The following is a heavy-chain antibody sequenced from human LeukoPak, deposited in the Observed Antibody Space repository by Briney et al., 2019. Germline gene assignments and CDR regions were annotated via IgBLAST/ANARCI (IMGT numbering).Heavy chain of an antibody. CDR1: GYSFTGYW. V-gene: IGHV5-51*01. J-gene: IGHJ6*02. D-gene: IGHD2-15*01. CDR2: IYPGDSDT. Sequence: GESLKISCKGSGYSFTGYWIGWVRQLPGKGLEWMGIIYPGDSDTRYSPSFQGQVTISADKSISTAYLQWSSLKASDTAMYYCAVQLRYCSGGSCYSHPNYYYYGMDVWGQGTTVTVSS. CDR3: AVQLRYCSGGSCYSHPNYYYYGMDV.